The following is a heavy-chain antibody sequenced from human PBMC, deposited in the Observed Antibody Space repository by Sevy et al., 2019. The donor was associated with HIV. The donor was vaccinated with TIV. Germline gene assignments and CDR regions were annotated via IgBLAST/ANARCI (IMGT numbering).Heavy chain of an antibody. Sequence: SETLSLTCTVSGGSINNYFWSWIRQPPGKGLEWIGYIYYSGSTNYNPSLKSRVTISVDTSKNQLSLKLSSVTAADTAVYYCARESIGAVGDFDYWGQRTLATVSS. CDR2: IYYSGST. CDR3: ARESIGAVGDFDY. CDR1: GGSINNYF. D-gene: IGHD6-13*01. J-gene: IGHJ4*02. V-gene: IGHV4-59*01.